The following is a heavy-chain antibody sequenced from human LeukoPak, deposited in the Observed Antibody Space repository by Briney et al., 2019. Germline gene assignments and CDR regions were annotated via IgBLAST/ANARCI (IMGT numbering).Heavy chain of an antibody. V-gene: IGHV3-21*01. J-gene: IGHJ6*03. Sequence: GGSLRLSCAASGFTFSSYSMNWVRQAPGKGLEWVSSISSSSSYIYYADSVKSRFTISRDNAKNSLYLQMNSLRAEDTAVYYCARDYSEYYYYYYMDVWGKGTTVTVSS. D-gene: IGHD2-15*01. CDR2: ISSSSSYI. CDR3: ARDYSEYYYYYYMDV. CDR1: GFTFSSYS.